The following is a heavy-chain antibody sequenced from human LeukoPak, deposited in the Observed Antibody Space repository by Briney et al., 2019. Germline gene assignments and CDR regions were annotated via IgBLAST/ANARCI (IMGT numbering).Heavy chain of an antibody. CDR3: VRHVGFSSGFDL. CDR2: ISYSGRA. CDR1: DYSVSNSNSF. Sequence: PSETLSLTCTVSDYSVSNSNSFWGSIRQPPGKGLEWIGTISYSGRAYYNPSLKSRVTISVDTSRNQFSLRLNSVTAADTAVYYCVRHVGFSSGFDLWGQGTLVTVSS. J-gene: IGHJ4*02. D-gene: IGHD6-19*01. V-gene: IGHV4-39*01.